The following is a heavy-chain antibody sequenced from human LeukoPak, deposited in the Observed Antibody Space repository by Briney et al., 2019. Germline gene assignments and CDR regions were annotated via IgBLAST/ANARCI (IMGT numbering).Heavy chain of an antibody. CDR3: ARGGDYKNDY. V-gene: IGHV3-13*01. CDR2: IGTAGDT. D-gene: IGHD4-17*01. CDR1: GFTFSTYD. Sequence: GGSLRLSCAASGFTFSTYDMHWVRQATGKGLEWVSAIGTAGDTYYSGSVKGRFTISRENAKNSLYLQMNSLRAGDTAVYYCARGGDYKNDYWGQGTLVTVSS. J-gene: IGHJ4*02.